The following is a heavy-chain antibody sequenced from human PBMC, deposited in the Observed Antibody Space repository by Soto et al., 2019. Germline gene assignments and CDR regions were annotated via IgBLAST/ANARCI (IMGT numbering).Heavy chain of an antibody. CDR1: GFTFSSYA. CDR3: ARDRGYDAHDYYYNAMDV. D-gene: IGHD2-15*01. Sequence: PGGSLRLSCAASGFTFSSYAVSWVRQAPGKGPEWISSISGSGSTIYYADSVKGRFTISRDNSKNTLYLQMSSLRAEDTAVYYCARDRGYDAHDYYYNAMDVWGQGTTVTVSS. V-gene: IGHV3-23*01. CDR2: ISGSGSTI. J-gene: IGHJ6*02.